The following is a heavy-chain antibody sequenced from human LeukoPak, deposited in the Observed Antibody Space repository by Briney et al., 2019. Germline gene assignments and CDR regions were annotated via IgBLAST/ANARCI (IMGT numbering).Heavy chain of an antibody. CDR3: ASRIVPSSDFDY. CDR2: INHSGST. CDR1: GGSFSGYY. D-gene: IGHD5-12*01. Sequence: SETLSLTCAVYGGSFSGYYWSWIRQPPGKGLEWIGEINHSGSTNYNPSLKSRVTISVDTSKNQFSLKLSSVTVADTAVYYCASRIVPSSDFDYWGQGTLVTVSS. J-gene: IGHJ4*02. V-gene: IGHV4-34*01.